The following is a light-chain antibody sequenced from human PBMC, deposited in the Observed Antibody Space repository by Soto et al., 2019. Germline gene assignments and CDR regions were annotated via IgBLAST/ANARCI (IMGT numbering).Light chain of an antibody. J-gene: IGLJ3*02. CDR3: RSYTSSSNPLV. V-gene: IGLV2-14*01. CDR1: SSDVGGYNY. Sequence: QSALTQPASVSGSPGQSITISCTGTSSDVGGYNYVSWYQQHPGKAPKLMIYDVTNRPSGVSNRFSGSKSGNTASLTISGLQAEDEADYYCRSYTSSSNPLVFGGGTQLTVL. CDR2: DVT.